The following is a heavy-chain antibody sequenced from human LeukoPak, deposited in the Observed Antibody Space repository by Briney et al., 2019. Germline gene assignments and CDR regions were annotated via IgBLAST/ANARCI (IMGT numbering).Heavy chain of an antibody. J-gene: IGHJ5*02. CDR2: IYYSGST. V-gene: IGHV4-59*01. CDR1: GGSISSYY. Sequence: PSETLSLTCTVSGGSISSYYWSWIRQPPGKGLEWIGYIYYSGSTNYNPSLKSRVTISVDTSKNQFSLRLSSVTAADTAVYYCARDGGITVGNHRRDWFDPWGQGTLVTVSS. CDR3: ARDGGITVGNHRRDWFDP. D-gene: IGHD3-10*01.